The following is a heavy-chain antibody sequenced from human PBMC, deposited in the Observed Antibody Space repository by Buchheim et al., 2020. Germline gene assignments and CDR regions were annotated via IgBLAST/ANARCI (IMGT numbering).Heavy chain of an antibody. CDR2: INPSSGRT. V-gene: IGHV1-46*01. CDR3: ARDNSDWSSDY. J-gene: IGHJ4*02. D-gene: IGHD6-19*01. Sequence: QVQLVQSGAEVTKPGASVKASCKASGYTFTNYHMHWVRQAPGPGLEWMAIINPSSGRTRYAQKFQGRVTVTRDTSTSTVDMELSSLSSEDTAVYYCARDNSDWSSDYWGPG. CDR1: GYTFTNYH.